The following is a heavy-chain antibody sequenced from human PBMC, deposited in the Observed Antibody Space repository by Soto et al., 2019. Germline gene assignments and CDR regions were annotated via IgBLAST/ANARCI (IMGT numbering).Heavy chain of an antibody. J-gene: IGHJ5*02. CDR1: GYIFTSYG. Sequence: QVQLAQSGAEVKKPGASVKVSCKSSGYIFTSYGISWVRQAPGQGLEWMGWISSYNGNTNYAQKVQDRVTMTTDTSTTTTYMELRSPTSDDTAVYYCARGPRYCSSTSCFSGVTWFDPWGQGTLVTVSS. V-gene: IGHV1-18*04. CDR2: ISSYNGNT. D-gene: IGHD2-2*01. CDR3: ARGPRYCSSTSCFSGVTWFDP.